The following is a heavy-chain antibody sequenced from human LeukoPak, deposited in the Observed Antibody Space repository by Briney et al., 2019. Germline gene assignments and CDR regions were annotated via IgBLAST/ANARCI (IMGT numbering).Heavy chain of an antibody. CDR1: GFTFSSYA. CDR3: AKDRNSGSYYRGPNFDY. D-gene: IGHD1-26*01. V-gene: IGHV3-23*01. J-gene: IGHJ4*02. Sequence: GGSLRLSCAASGFTFSSYAMRWGRQAPGKGLERVSAISGSGGSTYYAAYVKGRFTISRDNSKNTMYLQMNSLRAEDTAVYYCAKDRNSGSYYRGPNFDYWGQGTLVTVSS. CDR2: ISGSGGST.